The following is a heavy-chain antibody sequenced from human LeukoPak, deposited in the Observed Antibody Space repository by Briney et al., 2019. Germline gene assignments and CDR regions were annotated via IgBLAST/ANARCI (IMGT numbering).Heavy chain of an antibody. CDR3: TRDRQGPRLYEMDI. Sequence: GGSLRLPCAASGFTFSMDWMRWVRQAPGKGPEWVANIKVDGSEIYYVDSVKGRFTISRDNAKSSLYLQMNSLRAEDTAVYYCTRDRQGPRLYEMDIWGQGTTVTVSS. J-gene: IGHJ6*02. CDR2: IKVDGSEI. D-gene: IGHD2-8*01. V-gene: IGHV3-7*01. CDR1: GFTFSMDW.